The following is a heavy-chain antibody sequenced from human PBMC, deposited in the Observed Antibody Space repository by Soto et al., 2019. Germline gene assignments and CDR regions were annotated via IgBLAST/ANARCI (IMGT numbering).Heavy chain of an antibody. Sequence: EVQLLESGGGLVQPGGSLRLSCAASGITFSTYAMTWVRQTPGKGLEWVSAISGSGGSTYYADSVKGRFTISRDNSKDTLSLQMNSLGAEDTAVSYCATLYDYIWGSYRRPPYYFHYWGQGTLVTVSS. J-gene: IGHJ4*02. D-gene: IGHD3-16*02. V-gene: IGHV3-23*01. CDR3: ATLYDYIWGSYRRPPYYFHY. CDR1: GITFSTYA. CDR2: ISGSGGST.